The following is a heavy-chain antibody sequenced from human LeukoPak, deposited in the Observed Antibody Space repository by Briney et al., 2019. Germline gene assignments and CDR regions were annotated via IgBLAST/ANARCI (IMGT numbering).Heavy chain of an antibody. CDR1: GYTFTGYY. CDR2: INPNSGGT. CDR3: ARDYYDSSGSYDC. V-gene: IGHV1-2*02. Sequence: ASVKVSCKASGYTFTGYYMHWVRQAPGQGLEWMGWINPNSGGTNYAQKFQGRITMTRDTSITTVYMEVSRLTSDDTAVYYCARDYYDSSGSYDCWGQGTLVTVSP. D-gene: IGHD3-22*01. J-gene: IGHJ4*02.